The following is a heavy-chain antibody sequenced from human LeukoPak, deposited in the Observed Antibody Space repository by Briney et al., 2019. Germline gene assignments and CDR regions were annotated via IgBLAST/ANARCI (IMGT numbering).Heavy chain of an antibody. CDR3: ARTSYDFWSGRDI. J-gene: IGHJ3*02. V-gene: IGHV4-61*02. CDR1: GGSISSGSYY. Sequence: SETLSLTCTVSGGSISSGSYYWSWIRQPAGKGLEWLGRIYTSGSTNYNPSLKSRVTISVDTSKNQFSLKLSSVTAADTAVYYCARTSYDFWSGRDIWGQGTMVTVSS. CDR2: IYTSGST. D-gene: IGHD3-3*01.